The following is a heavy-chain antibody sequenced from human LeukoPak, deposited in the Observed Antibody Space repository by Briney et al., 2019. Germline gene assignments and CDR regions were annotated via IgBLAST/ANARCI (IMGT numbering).Heavy chain of an antibody. CDR1: GGSFSGYY. Sequence: SETLSLTCAVYGGSFSGYYWSWIRQPPGKGLEWIGEINHSGSTNYNPSLKSRVTISVDTSKNQFSLKLSSVTAADTAVYYCARDAYYYDSRGYYYDWGQGTLVTVSS. D-gene: IGHD3-22*01. J-gene: IGHJ4*02. V-gene: IGHV4-34*01. CDR2: INHSGST. CDR3: ARDAYYYDSRGYYYD.